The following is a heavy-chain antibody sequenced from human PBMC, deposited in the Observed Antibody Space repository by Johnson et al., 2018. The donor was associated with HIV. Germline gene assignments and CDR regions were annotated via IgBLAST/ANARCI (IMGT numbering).Heavy chain of an antibody. Sequence: VQLVESGGGVVQPGGSLRLSCAASGFTFSSYGMHWVRQAPGKGLEWVGRIKSKTDGGTTDYVAPVNGRFTISRDDSKNRMYLQMNSLKTDDTAVYYCTTDWPLRYFDWLFHDAFDVWGQGTVVTVSS. V-gene: IGHV3-15*01. D-gene: IGHD3-9*01. J-gene: IGHJ3*01. CDR3: TTDWPLRYFDWLFHDAFDV. CDR1: GFTFSSYG. CDR2: IKSKTDGGTT.